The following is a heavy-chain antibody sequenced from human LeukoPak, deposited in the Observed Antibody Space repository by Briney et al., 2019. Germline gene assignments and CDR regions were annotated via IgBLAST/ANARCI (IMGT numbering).Heavy chain of an antibody. Sequence: ASVKVSCKASGYTFTSYAMHWVRQAPGQRLEWMGWIRGYNGNTDYAQKLQGRVTMTTDTSTSTVYMELRSLRSDDTAVYYCAREAFTTRCYDSWGQGTLVTVSS. CDR3: AREAFTTRCYDS. CDR2: IRGYNGNT. V-gene: IGHV1-18*01. CDR1: GYTFTSYA. J-gene: IGHJ4*02. D-gene: IGHD4/OR15-4a*01.